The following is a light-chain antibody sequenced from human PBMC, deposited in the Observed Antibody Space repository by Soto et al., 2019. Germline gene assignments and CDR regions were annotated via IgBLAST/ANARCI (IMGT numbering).Light chain of an antibody. CDR2: EVS. V-gene: IGLV2-14*01. CDR3: GSYPSINTGV. CDR1: SSDVGGYNY. J-gene: IGLJ1*01. Sequence: QSALTQPVSVSGSPGQSITISCTGTSSDVGGYNYVSWYQQHPGKAPKVMIYEVSNRPSGVSNRFSGSKSGNTASLTISGLQAEDEAGYYCGSYPSINTGVFGTGTKVTVL.